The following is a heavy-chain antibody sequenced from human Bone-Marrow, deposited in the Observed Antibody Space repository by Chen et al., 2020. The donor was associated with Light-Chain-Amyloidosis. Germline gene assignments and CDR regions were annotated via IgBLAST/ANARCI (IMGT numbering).Heavy chain of an antibody. CDR1: GNTFPNYW. CDR3: AGRRDGYNFDY. CDR2: IYPDDSDA. V-gene: IGHV5-51*01. Sequence: EVQLEQSGPEVKKPGASLKISCKGSGNTFPNYWIGWVRQMPGKGLEWMGVIYPDDSDARYSPSFEGQVTISADESITTAYLQWRSLKASDTAMYYCAGRRDGYNFDYWGQGTLVTVSS. J-gene: IGHJ4*02. D-gene: IGHD5-12*01.